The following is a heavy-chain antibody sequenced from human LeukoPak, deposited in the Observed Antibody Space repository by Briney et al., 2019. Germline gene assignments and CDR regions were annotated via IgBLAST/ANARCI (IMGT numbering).Heavy chain of an antibody. CDR1: GFNVSGHF. V-gene: IGHV3-53*01. CDR3: AREMGWLQCDS. Sequence: GGSLRISCEVSGFNVSGHFMTWVRQGPGKGLEWVSAIDNDAVTDYTDSVQGRFTVSRDISKNTLYLQMHSLRTDDTAVYYCAREMGWLQCDSWGQGTLVSVSS. CDR2: IDNDAVT. J-gene: IGHJ5*01. D-gene: IGHD5-24*01.